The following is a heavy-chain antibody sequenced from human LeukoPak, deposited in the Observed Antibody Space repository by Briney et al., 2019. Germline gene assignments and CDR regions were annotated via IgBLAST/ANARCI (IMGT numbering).Heavy chain of an antibody. V-gene: IGHV4-59*01. Sequence: SETLSLTCTVSGGAISSYYWSWIRQPPGKGLEWIGYVHYTGSTNDNPSLKSRATISLDTSKNQISLKLSSVTAADTAVYYCARGVYDILTGPASPLDVWGQGTTVTVSS. CDR3: ARGVYDILTGPASPLDV. CDR2: VHYTGST. J-gene: IGHJ6*02. D-gene: IGHD3-9*01. CDR1: GGAISSYY.